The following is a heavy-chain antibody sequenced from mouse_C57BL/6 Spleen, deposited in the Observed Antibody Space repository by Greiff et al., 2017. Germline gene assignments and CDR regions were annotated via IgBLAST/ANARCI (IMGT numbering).Heavy chain of an antibody. Sequence: VKLEESGPGLVQPSQSLSITCTVSGFSLTSYGVHWVRQSPGKGLEWLGVIWRGGSTDYNAAFMSRLSITKDNSKSQVFFKMNSLQADDTAIYYCAKKGFYDGYDEGYFDVWGTGTTVTVSS. CDR1: GFSLTSYG. CDR3: AKKGFYDGYDEGYFDV. J-gene: IGHJ1*03. V-gene: IGHV2-5*01. D-gene: IGHD2-3*01. CDR2: IWRGGST.